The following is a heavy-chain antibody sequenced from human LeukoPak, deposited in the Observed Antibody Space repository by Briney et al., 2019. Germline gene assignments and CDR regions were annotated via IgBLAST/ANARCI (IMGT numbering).Heavy chain of an antibody. CDR2: IYYSGST. Sequence: SQTLSLTCTVPGGSISSGDHYWSWIRQPPGKGLEWIGYIYYSGSTYYNPSLKSRVSISVDTSKNQFSLKLSSVTAADTAVYYCAREGGVVTSRYYFDYWGQGTLVTVSS. D-gene: IGHD4-23*01. V-gene: IGHV4-30-4*08. J-gene: IGHJ4*02. CDR3: AREGGVVTSRYYFDY. CDR1: GGSISSGDHY.